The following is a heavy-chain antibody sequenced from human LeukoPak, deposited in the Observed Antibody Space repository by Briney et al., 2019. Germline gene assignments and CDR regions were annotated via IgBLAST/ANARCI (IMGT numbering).Heavy chain of an antibody. CDR2: IYTSGST. CDR3: ARVPWFGELSWFDP. Sequence: PSETLSLTCTVSGGSISSYYWSWIRQPAGKGLEWIGRIYTSGSTNYNPSLKSRVTMSVDTSKNQFSLKLSSVTAADTAVYYCARVPWFGELSWFDPWGQGTLVTVSS. D-gene: IGHD3-10*01. CDR1: GGSISSYY. J-gene: IGHJ5*02. V-gene: IGHV4-4*07.